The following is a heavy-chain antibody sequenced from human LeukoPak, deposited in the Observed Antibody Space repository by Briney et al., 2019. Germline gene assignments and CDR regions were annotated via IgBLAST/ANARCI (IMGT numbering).Heavy chain of an antibody. J-gene: IGHJ6*02. V-gene: IGHV1-18*01. Sequence: ASVKVSCKASGYTFTSYGISWVRQAPGQGLEWMGWISAYNGNTNYAQKLQGRVTMTTDTSTSTAYMELRSLRSDDTAVYYCARARYCSSTSCYNERYYYHGMDVWGQGTTVTVSS. CDR3: ARARYCSSTSCYNERYYYHGMDV. CDR2: ISAYNGNT. D-gene: IGHD2-2*02. CDR1: GYTFTSYG.